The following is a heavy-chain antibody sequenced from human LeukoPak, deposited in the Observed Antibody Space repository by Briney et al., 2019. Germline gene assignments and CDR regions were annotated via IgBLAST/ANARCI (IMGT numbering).Heavy chain of an antibody. CDR3: ARDYTSCSGSRCYDRFDY. CDR2: IRYDGSEK. D-gene: IGHD2-15*01. CDR1: GFTFSSYG. Sequence: GGSLRLSCAASGFTFSSYGMHWVRQAPGKGLEWVTFIRYDGSEKYNADSVKGRFTISRDNAKNSLYLQMNSLTAEDTAVYYCARDYTSCSGSRCYDRFDYWGQGIRVTVSS. J-gene: IGHJ4*02. V-gene: IGHV3-30*02.